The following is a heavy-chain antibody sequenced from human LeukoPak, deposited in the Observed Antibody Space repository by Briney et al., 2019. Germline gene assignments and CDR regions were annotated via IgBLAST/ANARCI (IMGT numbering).Heavy chain of an antibody. CDR2: ISSSSGTI. Sequence: GGSLRLSCAASGFTFSSYNMNWVRQAPGRGLEWVSYISSSSGTIYYADSVKGRFTISRDNAKNSLYLQMNSLRADDTAVYYCARCSSRRSASDYWGQGTLVTVSS. J-gene: IGHJ4*02. CDR1: GFTFSSYN. V-gene: IGHV3-48*01. CDR3: ARCSSRRSASDY. D-gene: IGHD3-10*02.